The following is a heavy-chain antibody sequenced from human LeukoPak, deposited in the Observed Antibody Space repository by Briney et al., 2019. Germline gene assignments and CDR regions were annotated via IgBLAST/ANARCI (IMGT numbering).Heavy chain of an antibody. CDR2: ISYDGSNK. Sequence: GRSLRLSCAASGFTFSSYAMHWVRQAPGKGLEWVAVISYDGSNKYYADSVKGRFTISRDNSKNTLYLQMNSLRAEDTAVYYCAKVGTGGIQLWSDYWGQGTLVTVSS. CDR1: GFTFSSYA. D-gene: IGHD5-18*01. CDR3: AKVGTGGIQLWSDY. J-gene: IGHJ4*02. V-gene: IGHV3-30*04.